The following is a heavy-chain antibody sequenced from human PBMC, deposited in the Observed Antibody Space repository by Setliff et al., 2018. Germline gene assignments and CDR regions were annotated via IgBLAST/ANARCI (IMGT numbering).Heavy chain of an antibody. CDR1: GYTFTGYY. J-gene: IGHJ4*02. Sequence: ASVKVSCKASGYTFTGYYMHWVRQAPGQGLEWMGWINPNSGGTNYAQKFQGRVTMTRDTSISTAYMELSSLRSEDTAVYYCARAYYYDSSGYYFGYWGQGTLVTVSS. CDR3: ARAYYYDSSGYYFGY. CDR2: INPNSGGT. D-gene: IGHD3-22*01. V-gene: IGHV1-2*02.